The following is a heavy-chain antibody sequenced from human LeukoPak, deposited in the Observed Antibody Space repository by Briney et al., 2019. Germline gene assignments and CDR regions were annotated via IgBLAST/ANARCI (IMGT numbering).Heavy chain of an antibody. CDR3: ARDKRGSSGWYGELDY. CDR1: GFTFSSYA. J-gene: IGHJ4*02. Sequence: GGSLRLSCAASGFTFSSYAMHWVRQAPGKGLEWVAVISYDGSNKYYADSVKGRFTISRDNSKNTLYLQMNSLRAEDTAVYYCARDKRGSSGWYGELDYWGQGTLVTVSS. CDR2: ISYDGSNK. V-gene: IGHV3-30-3*01. D-gene: IGHD6-19*01.